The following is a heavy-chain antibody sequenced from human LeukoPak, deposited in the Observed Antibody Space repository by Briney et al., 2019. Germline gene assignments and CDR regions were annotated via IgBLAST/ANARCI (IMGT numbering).Heavy chain of an antibody. D-gene: IGHD2-15*01. CDR2: IYYSGST. V-gene: IGHV4-31*03. J-gene: IGHJ5*02. CDR3: AGVGGQFWFDP. Sequence: SETLSLTCTVSGGSISSGGYYWSWIRQHPGKGLEWIGYIYYSGSTYYNPSLKSRVTLSVDTSKNQFSLKLSSVTAADTAVYYCAGVGGQFWFDPWGQGTLVTVSS. CDR1: GGSISSGGYY.